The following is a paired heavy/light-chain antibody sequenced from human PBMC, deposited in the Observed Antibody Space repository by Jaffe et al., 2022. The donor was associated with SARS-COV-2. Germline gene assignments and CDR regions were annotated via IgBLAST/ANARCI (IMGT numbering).Light chain of an antibody. CDR3: QQRTNWGGA. CDR2: DAS. Sequence: EIVLTQSPATLSLSPGERATLSCRASQSVSSYLAWYQQKPGQAPRLLIYDASNRATGIPARFSGSGSGTDFTLTISSLEPEDFAVYYCQQRTNWGGAFGPGTKVDFK. J-gene: IGKJ3*01. CDR1: QSVSSY. V-gene: IGKV3-11*01.
Heavy chain of an antibody. CDR3: ARDLLGYSSSWYAS. Sequence: QVQLQESGPRLVKPSETLSLTCSVSGYSISIGYYWGWIRQPPGKGLEWIGSIFHNGITHYNPSLKSRVTLSVDTSKNHFSLKLTSVTAADTAVYYCARDLLGYSSSWYASWGQGLLVTVSS. CDR2: IFHNGIT. J-gene: IGHJ5*02. D-gene: IGHD6-13*01. CDR1: GYSISIGYY. V-gene: IGHV4-38-2*02.